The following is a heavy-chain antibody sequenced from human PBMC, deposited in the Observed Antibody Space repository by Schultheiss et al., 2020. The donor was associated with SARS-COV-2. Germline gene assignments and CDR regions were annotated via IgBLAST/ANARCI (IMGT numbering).Heavy chain of an antibody. CDR3: AKTRGYTSSCCDY. D-gene: IGHD2-2*02. Sequence: GGSLRLSCAASGFTFSSYAMHWVRQAPGKGLEWVSVIYSGGSTYYADSVKGRFTISRDNAKNSLYLQMNSLRDEDTAIYYCAKTRGYTSSCCDYWGQGTLVTVSS. V-gene: IGHV3-NL1*01. CDR1: GFTFSSYA. J-gene: IGHJ4*02. CDR2: IYSGGST.